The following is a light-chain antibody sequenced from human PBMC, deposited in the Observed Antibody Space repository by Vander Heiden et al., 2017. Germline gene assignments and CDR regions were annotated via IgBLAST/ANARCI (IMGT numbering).Light chain of an antibody. Sequence: QSALTQPASVSGSPGQSITISCTGTSSDVGGYNYVSWYQQHPGKAPKLMIYDVSNRPSGVSNRCSGSKSGNTASLTISGRQAEDEADYYCSSYTSSSTLVFGTGTKVTVL. CDR1: SSDVGGYNY. V-gene: IGLV2-14*01. CDR2: DVS. CDR3: SSYTSSSTLV. J-gene: IGLJ1*01.